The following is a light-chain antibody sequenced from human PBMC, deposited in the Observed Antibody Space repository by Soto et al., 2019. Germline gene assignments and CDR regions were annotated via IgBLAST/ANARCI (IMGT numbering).Light chain of an antibody. CDR1: QSVLYSSNNKNY. Sequence: DIVMTQSPDSPAVSLGERATINCKSSQSVLYSSNNKNYLAWYQQKPGQPPKLLIYWASTRESGVPDRFSGSGSGTDFTLTITSLQAEDVAVYYCQQYYRTPWTFGQGTKLEIK. J-gene: IGKJ1*01. CDR3: QQYYRTPWT. CDR2: WAS. V-gene: IGKV4-1*01.